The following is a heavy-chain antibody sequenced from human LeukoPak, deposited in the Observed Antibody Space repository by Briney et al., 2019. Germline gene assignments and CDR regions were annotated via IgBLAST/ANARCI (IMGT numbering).Heavy chain of an antibody. CDR1: GFTFSSYW. CDR3: AKDPSLYGSSFSWFFGFDY. V-gene: IGHV3-7*01. J-gene: IGHJ4*02. CDR2: IKQDGSEK. D-gene: IGHD3-3*01. Sequence: GGSLRLSCAASGFTFSSYWMSWVRQAPGKGLEWVANIKQDGSEKYYVDSVKGRFTISRDNPKNSLYLQMNSLRAEDTAVYYCAKDPSLYGSSFSWFFGFDYGGQETLVPVSS.